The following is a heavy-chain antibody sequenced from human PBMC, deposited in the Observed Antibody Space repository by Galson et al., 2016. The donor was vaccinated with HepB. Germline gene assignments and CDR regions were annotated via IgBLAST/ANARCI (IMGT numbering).Heavy chain of an antibody. Sequence: SLRLSCAASGFTFRSYAMNWVRQTPGKGLEWVSTISASDASTFYAASVKGRFTVSRDNSRTTLYLQMNSLRAEDTAVYYCVKDPRVGWTFDYWGQGTLVTVSS. CDR1: GFTFRSYA. CDR2: ISASDAST. CDR3: VKDPRVGWTFDY. V-gene: IGHV3-23*01. J-gene: IGHJ4*02. D-gene: IGHD2-15*01.